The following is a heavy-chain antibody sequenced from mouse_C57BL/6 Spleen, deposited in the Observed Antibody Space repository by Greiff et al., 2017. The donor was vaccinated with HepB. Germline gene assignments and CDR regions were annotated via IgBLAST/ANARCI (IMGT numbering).Heavy chain of an antibody. J-gene: IGHJ1*03. Sequence: QVQLKESGAELVRPGASVTLSCKASGYTFTDYEMHWVKQTPVHGLEWIGAIDPETGGTAYNQKFKGKAILTADKSSSTAYMELRSLTSEDSAVYYCTRRYDYDYWYFDVWGTGTTVTVSS. CDR3: TRRYDYDYWYFDV. CDR1: GYTFTDYE. D-gene: IGHD2-4*01. CDR2: IDPETGGT. V-gene: IGHV1-15*01.